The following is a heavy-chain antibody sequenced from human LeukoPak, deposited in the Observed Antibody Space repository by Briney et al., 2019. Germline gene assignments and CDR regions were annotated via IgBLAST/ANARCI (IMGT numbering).Heavy chain of an antibody. D-gene: IGHD2-2*01. CDR1: GFTFSRYS. Sequence: PGGSLRLSCAASGFTFSRYSMNWVRQAPGKGLEWVSSITSSGSYIYYADSVKGRYTISRDNAKNSLYLQMNSLRTEDTAVYHCATYLSTSPDYYYYYYMDVWGKGTTVTVSS. CDR2: ITSSGSYI. CDR3: ATYLSTSPDYYYYYYMDV. J-gene: IGHJ6*03. V-gene: IGHV3-21*01.